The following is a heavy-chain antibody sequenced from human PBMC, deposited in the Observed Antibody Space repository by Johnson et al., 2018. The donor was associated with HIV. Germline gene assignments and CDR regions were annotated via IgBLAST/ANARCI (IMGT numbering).Heavy chain of an antibody. CDR1: GFTFSSYA. D-gene: IGHD1-26*01. CDR2: ISYDGSNK. V-gene: IGHV3-30*04. J-gene: IGHJ3*02. Sequence: QVQLVESGGGVVQPGRSLRLSCAASGFTFSSYAMHWVRQAPGKGLEWVAVISYDGSNKYYADSVNGRFTISRDNSKNTLYLQMNSLRAEDTAVYYCARGSWSSGSYGIWYAFDIWGQGTKVTVSS. CDR3: ARGSWSSGSYGIWYAFDI.